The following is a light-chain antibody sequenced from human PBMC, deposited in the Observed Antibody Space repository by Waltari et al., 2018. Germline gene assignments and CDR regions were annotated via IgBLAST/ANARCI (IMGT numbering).Light chain of an antibody. CDR2: DLT. Sequence: QSALTQPASVSGSPGQSLTISCTGTSADIGAYSYVTWYHQRPGKVPKLIIYDLTERPSGVSNRFSGSKSGSTASLTVSGLQAEDEGLFYCSAYTSRGTLKFGGGTRVTVL. CDR1: SADIGAYSY. CDR3: SAYTSRGTLK. J-gene: IGLJ2*01. V-gene: IGLV2-14*03.